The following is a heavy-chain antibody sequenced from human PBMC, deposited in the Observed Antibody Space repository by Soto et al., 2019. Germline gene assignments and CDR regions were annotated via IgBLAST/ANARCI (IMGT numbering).Heavy chain of an antibody. J-gene: IGHJ6*02. CDR2: ISSSGSTI. D-gene: IGHD1-1*01. Sequence: SGGSLRLSCAASGFTFSSYEVNWVRQAPGKGLEWVSYISSSGSTIYYADSVKGRFTISRDNAKNSLYLQMNSLRAEDTAVYYCARVQRAYGMDVWGQGTTVTVSS. V-gene: IGHV3-48*03. CDR3: ARVQRAYGMDV. CDR1: GFTFSSYE.